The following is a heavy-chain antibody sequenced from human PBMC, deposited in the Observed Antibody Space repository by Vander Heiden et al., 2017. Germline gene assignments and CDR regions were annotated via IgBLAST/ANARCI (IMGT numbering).Heavy chain of an antibody. Sequence: QVQLVQSGAEVKKPGASVKVSCKASGGTFSSYPISWVRQAPGQGLEWMGGIIPIFGTANCAQKFQGRVTITADESTSTAYMELSSLRSEDTAVYYCARGGYCSGGSCYDAFDIWGQGTMVTVSS. V-gene: IGHV1-69*01. CDR3: ARGGYCSGGSCYDAFDI. CDR1: GGTFSSYP. J-gene: IGHJ3*02. D-gene: IGHD2-15*01. CDR2: IIPIFGTA.